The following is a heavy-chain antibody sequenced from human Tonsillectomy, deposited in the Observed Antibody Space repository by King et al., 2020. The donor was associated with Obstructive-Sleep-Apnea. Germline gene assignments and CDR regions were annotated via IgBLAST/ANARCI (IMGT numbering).Heavy chain of an antibody. J-gene: IGHJ3*02. CDR3: AVTQGATIYAFDI. D-gene: IGHD2-21*02. V-gene: IGHV5-51*01. CDR2: IYPGDSDT. Sequence: QLVQSGAEVKKPGESLKISCKGFGFAFTNYWIGWVRQMPGKGLEWMGIIYPGDSDTSDSPSFQGQVTISADKSISTAYLPWSSLKASDTAMYYCAVTQGATIYAFDIWGQGTMVTVSS. CDR1: GFAFTNYW.